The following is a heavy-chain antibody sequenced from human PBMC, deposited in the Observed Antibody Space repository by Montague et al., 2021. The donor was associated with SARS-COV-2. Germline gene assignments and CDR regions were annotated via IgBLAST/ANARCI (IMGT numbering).Heavy chain of an antibody. CDR3: ARDVSTGTYTFDH. D-gene: IGHD1-26*01. CDR1: GFSISSGFY. V-gene: IGHV4-38-2*02. CDR2: VYHSGYT. J-gene: IGHJ4*01. Sequence: SETLSLTCSVSGFSISSGFYWAWIRQSPGKGPVWIGTVYHSGYTHYNPSLKGRVTVSIDTSKNQFSLTVTSVTAADTAVYFCARDVSTGTYTFDHWGHGVLVTVSS.